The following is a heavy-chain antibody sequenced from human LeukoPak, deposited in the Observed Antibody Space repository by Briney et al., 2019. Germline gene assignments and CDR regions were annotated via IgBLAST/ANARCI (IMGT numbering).Heavy chain of an antibody. V-gene: IGHV3-66*01. Sequence: GGSLRLSCAASGFTVSSNYMSWVRQAPGKGLEWVSVIYSSGSTYYADSVKGRFTISRDNSKNTLYLQMNSLRAEDTAVYYCARDPRNYGAFDIWGQGTMVTVSS. CDR2: IYSSGST. CDR3: ARDPRNYGAFDI. CDR1: GFTVSSNY. J-gene: IGHJ3*02. D-gene: IGHD4-11*01.